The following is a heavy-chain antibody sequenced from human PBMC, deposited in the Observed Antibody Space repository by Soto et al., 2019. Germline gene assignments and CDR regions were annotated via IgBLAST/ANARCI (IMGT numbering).Heavy chain of an antibody. J-gene: IGHJ6*02. Sequence: GASVQVSCKASGYTFTSYGISWVRQAPGQGLEWMGWISAYNGNTNYAQKLQGRVTMTTDTSTSTAYMELRSLRSDDTAVYYCAREGVGVVPAAISYYGMDVWGQGTTVTVSS. CDR2: ISAYNGNT. CDR1: GYTFTSYG. CDR3: AREGVGVVPAAISYYGMDV. V-gene: IGHV1-18*04. D-gene: IGHD2-2*02.